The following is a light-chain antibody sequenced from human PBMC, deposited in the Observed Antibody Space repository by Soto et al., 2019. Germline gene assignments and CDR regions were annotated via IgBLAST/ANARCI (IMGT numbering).Light chain of an antibody. CDR2: GAS. CDR3: QQYGNSPWT. V-gene: IGKV3-20*01. CDR1: QSLNSDY. J-gene: IGKJ1*01. Sequence: EIVLTQSPGTLSLSPGERATLSCRASQSLNSDYLAWYQQIPGQAPRVVIYGASTRAPGIPDRFSGSGSGTDFTLTISRLEPEDFAVYYCQQYGNSPWTFGQGTKVDIK.